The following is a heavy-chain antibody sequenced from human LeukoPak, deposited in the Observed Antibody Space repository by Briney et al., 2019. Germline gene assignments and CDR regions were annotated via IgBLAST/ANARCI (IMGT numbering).Heavy chain of an antibody. V-gene: IGHV4-34*01. Sequence: SETPSLTCAVYGGSFSGYYWSWIRQPPGKGLEWIGEINHSGSTNYNPSLKSRVTISVDTSKNQFSLKLTSVTAADTAVYYCARRRYCHGGSCYPGPFDYWGQGTLVTVSS. CDR2: INHSGST. D-gene: IGHD2-15*01. CDR1: GGSFSGYY. CDR3: ARRRYCHGGSCYPGPFDY. J-gene: IGHJ4*02.